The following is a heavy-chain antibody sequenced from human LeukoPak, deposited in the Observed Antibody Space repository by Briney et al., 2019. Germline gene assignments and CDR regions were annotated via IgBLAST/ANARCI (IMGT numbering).Heavy chain of an antibody. CDR2: INHSGST. Sequence: SETLSLTCAVYGGSFSGYYWSWIRQPPGKGLEWIGEINHSGSTNYNPSLKSRVTISVDTSKNQFSLKLSSVTAADTAVYYCARGYTAVAGKAAFFDYWGQGTLVTVSS. V-gene: IGHV4-34*01. J-gene: IGHJ4*02. CDR1: GGSFSGYY. CDR3: ARGYTAVAGKAAFFDY. D-gene: IGHD6-19*01.